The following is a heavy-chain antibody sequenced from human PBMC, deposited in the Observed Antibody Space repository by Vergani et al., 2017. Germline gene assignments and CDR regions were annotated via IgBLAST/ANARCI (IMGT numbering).Heavy chain of an antibody. V-gene: IGHV1-46*01. D-gene: IGHD6-6*01. Sequence: QVQLVQSGAEVKKPGASVKVSCKASGYTFTSYYMHWVRQAPGQGLEWMGIINPSGGSTSYAQKFQGRVTMTRDTSTSTVYMELSSLRSEDTAVYYCASFSSSADPLRSDAFDIWGQGTMVTVSS. CDR2: INPSGGST. CDR3: ASFSSSADPLRSDAFDI. J-gene: IGHJ3*02. CDR1: GYTFTSYY.